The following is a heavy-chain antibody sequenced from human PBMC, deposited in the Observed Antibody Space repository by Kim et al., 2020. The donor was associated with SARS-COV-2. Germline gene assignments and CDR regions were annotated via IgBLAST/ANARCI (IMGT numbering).Heavy chain of an antibody. CDR3: ARAESIVVVVAAIEYYYGMDV. CDR1: GFTFSSYS. Sequence: GGSLRLSCAASGFTFSSYSMNWVRQAPGKGLEWVSSISSSSSYIYYADSVKGRFTISRDNAKNSLYLQMNSLRAEDTAVYYCARAESIVVVVAAIEYYYGMDVWGQGTTVTVSS. V-gene: IGHV3-21*01. CDR2: ISSSSSYI. J-gene: IGHJ6*02. D-gene: IGHD2-15*01.